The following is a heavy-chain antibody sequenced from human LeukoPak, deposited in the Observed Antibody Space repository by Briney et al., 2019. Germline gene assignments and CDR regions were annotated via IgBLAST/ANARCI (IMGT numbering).Heavy chain of an antibody. J-gene: IGHJ4*02. CDR1: GGSISSGGYS. CDR2: IYHSGST. CDR3: ARAKYDFWSGYYAFLDY. Sequence: PSQTLSLTCAVSGGSISSGGYSWSWIRQPPGKGLEWIGYIYHSGSTYYNPSLKSRVTISVDRSKNQFSLKLSSVTAADTAVYYCARAKYDFWSGYYAFLDYWGQGTLVTVSS. D-gene: IGHD3-3*01. V-gene: IGHV4-30-2*01.